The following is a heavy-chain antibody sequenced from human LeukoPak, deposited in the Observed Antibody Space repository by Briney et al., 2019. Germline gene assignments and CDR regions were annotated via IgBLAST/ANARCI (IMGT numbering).Heavy chain of an antibody. CDR3: AADSSGYCRYFDY. CDR2: IWYDGSNK. J-gene: IGHJ4*02. V-gene: IGHV3-33*01. Sequence: PGRSLRLSCAASGFTFSSYGMHWVRQAPGKGLEWVAVIWYDGSNKYYADSVKGRFTISRDSSKNTLYLQMNSLRAEDTAVYYCAADSSGYCRYFDYWGQGTLVTVSS. CDR1: GFTFSSYG. D-gene: IGHD3-22*01.